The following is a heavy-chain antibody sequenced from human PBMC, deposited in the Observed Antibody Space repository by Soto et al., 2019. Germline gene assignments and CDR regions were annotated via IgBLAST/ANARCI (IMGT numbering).Heavy chain of an antibody. J-gene: IGHJ1*01. V-gene: IGHV4-31*02. CDR1: GRSISSGGYY. Sequence: TLSLTSNVPGRSISSGGYYWTWIRQHPGKGLEWIGNIHHSGSTFYNPSLKSRVSISVDTSKNQFSLKLSSVTAADTAVYFCVRGVLSWGQGTLVTVS. D-gene: IGHD3-10*01. CDR3: VRGVLS. CDR2: IHHSGST.